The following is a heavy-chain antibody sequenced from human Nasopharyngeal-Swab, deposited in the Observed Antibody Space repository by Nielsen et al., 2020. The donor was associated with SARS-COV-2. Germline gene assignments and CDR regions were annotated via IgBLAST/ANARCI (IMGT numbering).Heavy chain of an antibody. J-gene: IGHJ5*02. D-gene: IGHD3-22*01. CDR3: ARDRGYYDSSGPHNWFDP. CDR2: IYYSGST. V-gene: IGHV4-59*01. CDR1: GGLISSYY. Sequence: SETLSRTCTVSGGLISSYYWSCIRQPPVTGLEWIGYIYYSGSTNYNPSLKSQVTISVDTSKNQFSLKLSSVTAADTAVYYCARDRGYYDSSGPHNWFDPWGQGTLVTVSS.